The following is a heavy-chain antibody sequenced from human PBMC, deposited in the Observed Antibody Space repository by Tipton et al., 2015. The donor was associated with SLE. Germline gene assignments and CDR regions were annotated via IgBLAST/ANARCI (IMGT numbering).Heavy chain of an antibody. Sequence: SLRLSCAASGFSLSHYWMTWVRQAPGKGLEWVANINQDENVQNYVDSVRGRFTISRDNTKNSLYLQMSSLRAEDTAVYYCARDRFSVAERDLDNGGQGPLVTASS. V-gene: IGHV3-7*01. CDR1: GFSLSHYW. J-gene: IGHJ4*02. D-gene: IGHD2/OR15-2a*01. CDR2: INQDENVQ. CDR3: ARDRFSVAERDLDN.